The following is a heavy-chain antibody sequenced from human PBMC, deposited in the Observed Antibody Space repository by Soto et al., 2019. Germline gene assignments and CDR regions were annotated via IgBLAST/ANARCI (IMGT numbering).Heavy chain of an antibody. D-gene: IGHD2-2*01. CDR2: IYQSGTT. CDR1: GGSITSRNW. CDR3: ARDPLGYCSSDSCPGLDY. Sequence: SETLSLTCAVSGGSITSRNWWSWVRQPPGKGLEWIGEIYQSGTTYYNPSLKSRVTMSIDTSKNQFSLRLSSVTAADTAVYYCARDPLGYCSSDSCPGLDYWGRGTLVTVSS. J-gene: IGHJ4*02. V-gene: IGHV4-4*02.